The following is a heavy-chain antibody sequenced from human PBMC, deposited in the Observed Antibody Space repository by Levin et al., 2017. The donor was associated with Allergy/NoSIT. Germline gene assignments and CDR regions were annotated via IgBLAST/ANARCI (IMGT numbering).Heavy chain of an antibody. CDR1: TSNLSDYW. CDR2: ISHSGTPV. D-gene: IGHD1-26*01. CDR3: ARGAREWELTMSPDY. J-gene: IGHJ4*02. V-gene: IGHV3-11*01. Sequence: SCVASTSNLSDYWMSWIRQAPGKGLEWVSYISHSGTPVSYADSVQGRFTMSRDNAKNSVYLQMNSLRDEDTAVYFCARGAREWELTMSPDYWGQGTLVTVYS.